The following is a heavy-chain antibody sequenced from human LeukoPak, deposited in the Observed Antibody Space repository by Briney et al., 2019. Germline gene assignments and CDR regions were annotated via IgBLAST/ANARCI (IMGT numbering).Heavy chain of an antibody. CDR1: GGSISSGGYS. V-gene: IGHV4-34*01. J-gene: IGHJ4*02. Sequence: SETLSLTCAVSGGSISSGGYSWSWIRQPPGKGLEWIGEINHSESTNYNPSLKSRVTISVDTSKNQFSLKLSSVTAADTAVYYCARGRFGSSGWRTAFDYWDQGTLVTVSS. CDR3: ARGRFGSSGWRTAFDY. CDR2: INHSEST. D-gene: IGHD6-19*01.